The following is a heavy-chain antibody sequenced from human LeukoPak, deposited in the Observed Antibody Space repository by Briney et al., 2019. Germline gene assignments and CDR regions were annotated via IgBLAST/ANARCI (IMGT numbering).Heavy chain of an antibody. Sequence: SETLSLTCAVYGGSFSGYYWSWIRQPPGKGLGWIGEINHSGSTNYNPSLKSRVTISVDTSKNQFSLKLSSVTAADTAVYYCARGQNRRWLLLGFDYWGQGTLVTVSS. CDR2: INHSGST. CDR1: GGSFSGYY. V-gene: IGHV4-34*01. CDR3: ARGQNRRWLLLGFDY. D-gene: IGHD3-22*01. J-gene: IGHJ4*02.